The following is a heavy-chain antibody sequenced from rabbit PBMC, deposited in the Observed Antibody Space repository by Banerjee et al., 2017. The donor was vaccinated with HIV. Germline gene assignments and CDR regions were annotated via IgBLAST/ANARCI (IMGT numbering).Heavy chain of an antibody. Sequence: QEQLVESGGGLVQPEGSLILTCKASGFDFSDGHVISWVRQAPGKGLEWIASINSFTGRPVYATWAKGRFTCSKTSSTTVTLQMTSLTAADTATYFCARDLTSVIGWNFNLWGQGTLVTVS. CDR3: ARDLTSVIGWNFNL. V-gene: IGHV1S45*01. CDR2: INSFTGRP. J-gene: IGHJ4*01. CDR1: GFDFSDGHV. D-gene: IGHD1-1*01.